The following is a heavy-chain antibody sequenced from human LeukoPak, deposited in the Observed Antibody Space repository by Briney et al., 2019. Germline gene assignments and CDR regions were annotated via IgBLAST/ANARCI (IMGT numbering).Heavy chain of an antibody. J-gene: IGHJ4*02. CDR2: INPSGGST. Sequence: ASVKVSCKASGYTFTSYYMHWVRQAPGQGLEWMGIINPSGGSTSYAQKFQGRVTMTRDMSTSTVYMELSSLRSEDTAVYYCARATFGGLYDYWGQGTLVTVSS. V-gene: IGHV1-46*01. CDR3: ARATFGGLYDY. CDR1: GYTFTSYY. D-gene: IGHD3-16*01.